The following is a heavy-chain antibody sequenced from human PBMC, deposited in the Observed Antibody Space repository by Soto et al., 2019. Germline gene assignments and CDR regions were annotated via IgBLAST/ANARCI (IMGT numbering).Heavy chain of an antibody. CDR3: ARHSSAKDFWSGYCTIIYYYYVGV. CDR2: IYYSGST. J-gene: IGHJ6*03. Sequence: SETLSLTCTVTGGSISSSSYYWGWIRQPPGKGLEWIGSIYYSGSTYYNPSPTSRVTISVDTSNNQFSLKRSSVTAADSAVYYCARHSSAKDFWSGYCTIIYYYYVGVWGKGTTVTVSS. CDR1: GGSISSSSYY. D-gene: IGHD3-3*01. V-gene: IGHV4-39*01.